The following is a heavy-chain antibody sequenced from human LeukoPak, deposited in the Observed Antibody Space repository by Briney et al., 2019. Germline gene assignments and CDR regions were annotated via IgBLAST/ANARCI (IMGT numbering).Heavy chain of an antibody. V-gene: IGHV3-21*01. CDR3: ARHVVAVGFDY. CDR2: IGSSSSYI. Sequence: GGSLRLSCAASGFTFSSYSMNWVRQAPGKGLEWVSSIGSSSSYIYYADSVKGRFTISRDNAKNSLCLQMNSLRAEDTAVYYCARHVVAVGFDYWGQGTLVTVSS. J-gene: IGHJ4*02. CDR1: GFTFSSYS. D-gene: IGHD3-22*01.